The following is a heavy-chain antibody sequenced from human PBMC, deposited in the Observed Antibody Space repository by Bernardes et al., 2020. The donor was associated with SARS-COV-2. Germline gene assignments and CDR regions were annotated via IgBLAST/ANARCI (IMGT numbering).Heavy chain of an antibody. V-gene: IGHV3-23*01. J-gene: IGHJ5*02. CDR2: ISCRGGNT. D-gene: IGHD3-22*01. Sequence: GGSLRLSCSASGFTFKKYALTLVRPAPGEGLEWVSTISCRGGNTYYPNSVKGRFTISRDNSRTTLYLQMNGLRAEDTAIYYCAKSPSDTMIVVGAWGQGTLVTVSS. CDR3: AKSPSDTMIVVGA. CDR1: GFTFKKYA.